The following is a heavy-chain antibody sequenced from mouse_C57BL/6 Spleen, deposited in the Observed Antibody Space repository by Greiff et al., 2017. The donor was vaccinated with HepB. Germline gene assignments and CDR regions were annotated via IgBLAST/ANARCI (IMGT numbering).Heavy chain of an antibody. D-gene: IGHD2-4*01. J-gene: IGHJ3*01. CDR3: ARSHYDYDGFAY. Sequence: EVMLVASGGGLVKPGGSLKLSCAASGFTFSDYGMHWVRQAPEKGLEWVAYISSGSSTIYYADTVKGRFTISRDNAKNTLFLQMTSLRSEDTAMYYCARSHYDYDGFAYWGQGTLVTVSA. V-gene: IGHV5-17*01. CDR1: GFTFSDYG. CDR2: ISSGSSTI.